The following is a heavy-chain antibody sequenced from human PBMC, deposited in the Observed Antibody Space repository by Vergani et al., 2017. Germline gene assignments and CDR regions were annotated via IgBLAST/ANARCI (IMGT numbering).Heavy chain of an antibody. Sequence: EVQLLESGGGLVQPGGSLRLSCAASGFTFSSYAMSWVRQAPGKGLEWVSLISWDGGSTYYADSVKGRFTISRDNSKNSLYLQMNSLRTEDTALYYCAKGSGGRGRLRYYFDYWGQGTLVTVSS. D-gene: IGHD4-17*01. J-gene: IGHJ4*02. CDR1: GFTFSSYA. CDR2: ISWDGGST. V-gene: IGHV3-43*02. CDR3: AKGSGGRGRLRYYFDY.